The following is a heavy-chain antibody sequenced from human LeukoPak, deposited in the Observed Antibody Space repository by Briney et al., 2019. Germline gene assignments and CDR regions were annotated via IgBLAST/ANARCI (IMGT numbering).Heavy chain of an antibody. CDR1: GYTFTSYG. D-gene: IGHD3-3*01. J-gene: IGHJ4*02. CDR2: ISAYNGNT. V-gene: IGHV1-18*01. Sequence: GASVKVSCKASGYTFTSYGISWVRQAPGQGLEWMGWISAYNGNTNYAQKLQGRVTMTTDTSTSTAYMELRSLRSDDTAVYYCARAPSAYYDFWGGYPHWGQGTLVTVSS. CDR3: ARAPSAYYDFWGGYPH.